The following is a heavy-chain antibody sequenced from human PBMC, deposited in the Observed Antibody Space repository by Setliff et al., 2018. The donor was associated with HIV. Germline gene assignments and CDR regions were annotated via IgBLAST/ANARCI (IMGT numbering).Heavy chain of an antibody. V-gene: IGHV3-48*01. J-gene: IGHJ4*02. CDR3: AREGSGWDPGY. CDR1: GFTFSTSS. Sequence: GGSLRLSCAASGFTFSTSSMNWVRQAPGKGLGWVSYISSTSSTIYYADSVKGRFTISRDNAKNSLFLRMNSLRVEDTAVYYCAREGSGWDPGYWGQGSLVTVSS. D-gene: IGHD6-19*01. CDR2: ISSTSSTI.